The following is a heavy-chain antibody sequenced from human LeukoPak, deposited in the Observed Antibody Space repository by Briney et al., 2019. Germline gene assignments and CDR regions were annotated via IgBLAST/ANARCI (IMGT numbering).Heavy chain of an antibody. CDR1: GGSFSGYY. D-gene: IGHD2-15*01. CDR3: ARESAYCSGGSCYSPDFDY. Sequence: SETLSLTCAVYGGSFSGYYWSWIRQPPGKGLEWIGEINHSGSTNYNPSLKSRVTISVDTSKNQFSLKLSSVTAADTAVYYCARESAYCSGGSCYSPDFDYWGQGTLVTVSS. CDR2: INHSGST. V-gene: IGHV4-34*01. J-gene: IGHJ4*02.